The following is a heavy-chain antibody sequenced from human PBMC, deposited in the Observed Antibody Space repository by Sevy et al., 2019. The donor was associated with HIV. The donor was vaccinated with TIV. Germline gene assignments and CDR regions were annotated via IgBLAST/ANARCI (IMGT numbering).Heavy chain of an antibody. CDR3: ARRPDLGVVVPTGVLDV. CDR1: GFTFDSYP. J-gene: IGHJ6*02. CDR2: ISGSGGST. Sequence: CGCLRLSCVASGFTFDSYPMSWVRQAPGKGLQRVSVISGSGGSTYYADSVQGRFTISRDNVKNTMYLQMNSLRAEDTALYYCARRPDLGVVVPTGVLDVWGQGTMVLVSS. V-gene: IGHV3-23*01. D-gene: IGHD3-3*01.